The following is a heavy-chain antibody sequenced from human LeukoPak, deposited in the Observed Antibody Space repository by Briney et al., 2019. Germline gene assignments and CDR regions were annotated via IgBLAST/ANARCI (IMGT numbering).Heavy chain of an antibody. Sequence: GGSLSLLCAACGLSFWIHWMREVHQAAANGRAWVANINQDGSQKYYVDSVKGRFTISRDKATNSFFLQLSSLRAEDTSVYYCVAGDWGARDSFDLWGRGTMVTVSS. CDR3: VAGDWGARDSFDL. CDR2: INQDGSQK. D-gene: IGHD2-21*02. J-gene: IGHJ3*01. CDR1: GLSFWIHW. V-gene: IGHV3-7*01.